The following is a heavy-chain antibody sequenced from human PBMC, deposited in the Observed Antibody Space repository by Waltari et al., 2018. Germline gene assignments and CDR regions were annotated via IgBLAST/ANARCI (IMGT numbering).Heavy chain of an antibody. CDR1: GGTFSSYD. CDR3: ARDPKGTTVIYDAFDL. Sequence: QVHLVQSGAEVKKPGSSVRVACKASGGTFSSYDFHCVRQAPGQGLEWMGGIIPIVGTPIYAQKFQGRVTITADTSTTTAYMELSSLRFEDTAVYYCARDPKGTTVIYDAFDLWGQGTMVSVSS. J-gene: IGHJ3*01. D-gene: IGHD4-17*01. CDR2: IIPIVGTP. V-gene: IGHV1-69*14.